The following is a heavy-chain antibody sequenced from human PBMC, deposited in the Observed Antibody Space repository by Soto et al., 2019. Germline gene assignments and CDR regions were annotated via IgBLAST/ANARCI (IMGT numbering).Heavy chain of an antibody. D-gene: IGHD1-26*01. V-gene: IGHV3-66*01. Sequence: EVQLVESGGGLVQPGGSLRLSCAASGFTVSSNYMSWVRQAPGKGLEWVSVIYSGGSTYYADSVKGRFTISRDNSKNTLYLQMNSPRAEDTAVYYCASLYYPNWYFHLWGRGTLVTVSS. CDR3: ASLYYPNWYFHL. CDR2: IYSGGST. J-gene: IGHJ2*01. CDR1: GFTVSSNY.